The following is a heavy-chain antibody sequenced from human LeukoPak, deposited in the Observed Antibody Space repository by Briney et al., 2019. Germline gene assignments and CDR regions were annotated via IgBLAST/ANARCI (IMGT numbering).Heavy chain of an antibody. V-gene: IGHV7-4-1*02. CDR2: INTNTGNP. CDR1: GYTFTGYY. D-gene: IGHD6-6*01. CDR3: ARDPYSSSSFGPSPTLGWFDP. J-gene: IGHJ5*02. Sequence: ASVKVSCKASGYTFTGYYMHWVRQAPGQGLEWMGWINTNTGNPTYAQGFTGRFVFSLDTSVSTAYLQISSLKAEDTAVYYCARDPYSSSSFGPSPTLGWFDPWGQGTLVTVSS.